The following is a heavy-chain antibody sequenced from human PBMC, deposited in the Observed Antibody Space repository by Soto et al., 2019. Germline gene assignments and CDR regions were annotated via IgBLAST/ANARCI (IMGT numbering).Heavy chain of an antibody. CDR3: ARESLWFGEFPFDY. D-gene: IGHD3-10*01. V-gene: IGHV4-34*01. CDR1: GGSFSGYY. Sequence: SETLSLTCAVYGGSFSGYYWSWIRQPPGKGLEWIGEINHSGSTNYNPSLKSRVTISVDTSKNQFSLKLSSVTAADTAVYYCARESLWFGEFPFDYWGQGTLVTVSS. J-gene: IGHJ4*02. CDR2: INHSGST.